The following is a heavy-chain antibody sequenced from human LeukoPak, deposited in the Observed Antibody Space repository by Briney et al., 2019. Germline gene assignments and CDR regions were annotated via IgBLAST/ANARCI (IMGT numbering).Heavy chain of an antibody. CDR3: ARGYNWNYDN. J-gene: IGHJ4*02. CDR1: GGSISSSSYY. CDR2: IYYSGST. D-gene: IGHD1-7*01. V-gene: IGHV4-39*07. Sequence: SETLSLTCTVSGGSISSSSYYWGWIRQPPGKGLEWIGSIYYSGSTYYNPSLKSRVTISVDTSKNQFSLKLSSVTAADTAVYYCARGYNWNYDNCGQGTLVTVSS.